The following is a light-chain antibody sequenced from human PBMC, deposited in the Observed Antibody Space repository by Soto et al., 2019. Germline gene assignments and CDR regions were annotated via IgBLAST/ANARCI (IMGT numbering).Light chain of an antibody. CDR1: SSNIGAGYD. J-gene: IGLJ2*01. CDR3: QSYDSSLSVV. V-gene: IGLV1-40*01. Sequence: QSVLTQPPSVSGAPGQRVTISCTGSSSNIGAGYDVHWYQQLPGTAPKLLIYGNSNRPSGVPDRFSGSKSGTSASLAITGLQHEVEDDYTCQSYDSSLSVVFGGGTKLTVL. CDR2: GNS.